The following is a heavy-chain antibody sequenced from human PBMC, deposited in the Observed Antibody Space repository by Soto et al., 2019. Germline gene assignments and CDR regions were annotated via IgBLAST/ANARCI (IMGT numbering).Heavy chain of an antibody. V-gene: IGHV1-18*01. CDR1: GYTFTSYC. CDR2: ISAYNGHT. CDR3: AGAVPVAWSPTNAPVDH. J-gene: IGHJ4*02. Sequence: GAPVKFSCKDSGYTFTSYCISWVRKAPGQGPDWVGGISAYNGHTKFAQNFQGRVATTTDTSTSTSYMELGSLRFDDTAVYFCAGAVPVAWSPTNAPVDHWGQGTLVTVSS. D-gene: IGHD1-1*01.